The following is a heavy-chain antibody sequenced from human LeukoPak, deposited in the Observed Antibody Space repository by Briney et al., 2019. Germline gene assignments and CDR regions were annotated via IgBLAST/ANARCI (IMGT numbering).Heavy chain of an antibody. CDR3: ARVVVPAAIGNWFDP. V-gene: IGHV4-38-2*01. Sequence: PSETLSLTCAVSGYSISSGYYWGWILQPPGKGLEWIGSIYHSGSTYYNPSLKSRVTISVDTSKNQFSLKLSSVTAADTAVYYCARVVVPAAIGNWFDPWGQGTLVTVSS. CDR1: GYSISSGYY. D-gene: IGHD2-2*02. J-gene: IGHJ5*02. CDR2: IYHSGST.